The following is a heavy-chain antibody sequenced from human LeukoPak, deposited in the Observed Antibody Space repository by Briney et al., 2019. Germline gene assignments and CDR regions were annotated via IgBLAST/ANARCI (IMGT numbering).Heavy chain of an antibody. D-gene: IGHD6-19*01. V-gene: IGHV4-59*01. CDR3: AREKSGYSSGWTDY. J-gene: IGHJ4*02. CDR2: IYYSGST. CDR1: GGSISSYY. Sequence: SETLSLTCTVSGGSISSYYWSWIRQPPGKGLEWIGYIYYSGSTNYNPSLKSRVTTSVDTSKNQFSLKLSSVTAADTAVYYCAREKSGYSSGWTDYWGQGTLVTVSS.